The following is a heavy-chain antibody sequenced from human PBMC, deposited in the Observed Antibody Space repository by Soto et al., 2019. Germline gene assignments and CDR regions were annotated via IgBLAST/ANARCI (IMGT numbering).Heavy chain of an antibody. CDR1: GFTFSSYG. D-gene: IGHD6-19*01. Sequence: QVQLVESGGGVVQPGRSLRLSCAASGFTFSSYGMHWVRQAPGKGLEWVAVISYGGSNKYYADSVKGRFTISRDNSKNTLYLQMNSLRAAEPAVYYRGTEWYSSDWYSYHNWFDPWGQGTLVTVSS. CDR2: ISYGGSNK. J-gene: IGHJ5*02. CDR3: GTEWYSSDWYSYHNWFDP. V-gene: IGHV3-30*03.